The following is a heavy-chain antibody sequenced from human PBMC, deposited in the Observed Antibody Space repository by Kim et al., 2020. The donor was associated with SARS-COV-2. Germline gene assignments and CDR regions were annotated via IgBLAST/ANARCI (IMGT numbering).Heavy chain of an antibody. D-gene: IGHD5-12*01. CDR3: TLATISGPYYYGMDV. V-gene: IGHV3-23*01. Sequence: DSGKGRFSISRDISKNTLYVQMNSLRAEDTAVYYCTLATISGPYYYGMDVWGQGTTVTVSS. J-gene: IGHJ6*02.